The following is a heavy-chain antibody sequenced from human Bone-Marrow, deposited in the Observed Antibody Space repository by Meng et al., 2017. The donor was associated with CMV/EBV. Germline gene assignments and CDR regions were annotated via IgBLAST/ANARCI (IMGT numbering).Heavy chain of an antibody. J-gene: IGHJ4*02. D-gene: IGHD1-14*01. CDR1: GGSVSGYY. CDR3: ARGRADRPDY. V-gene: IGHV4-34*01. Sequence: SETLSLTCAVYGGSVSGYYWSWIRQPPGKGLEWIGEINHSGSTNYNPSLKSRVTISVDTSKNQFSLKLSSVTAADTAVYYCARGRADRPDYWGQGTLVTVSS. CDR2: INHSGST.